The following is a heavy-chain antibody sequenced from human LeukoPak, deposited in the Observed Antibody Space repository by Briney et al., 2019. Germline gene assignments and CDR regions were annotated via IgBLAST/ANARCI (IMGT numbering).Heavy chain of an antibody. CDR1: GGTFSSYA. J-gene: IGHJ5*02. CDR3: ARDTYYGSGSYKGWFDP. D-gene: IGHD3-10*01. CDR2: IIPIFGTA. Sequence: ASVKVSCKASGGTFSSYAISWVRQAPGQGLEWMGGIIPIFGTANYAQKFQGRVTITADESTSTAYMELSSLRSEDTAVYYCARDTYYGSGSYKGWFDPWGQGTLVTVSS. V-gene: IGHV1-69*13.